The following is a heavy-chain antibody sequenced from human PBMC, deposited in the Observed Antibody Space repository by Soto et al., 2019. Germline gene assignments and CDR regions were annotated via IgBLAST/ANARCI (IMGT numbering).Heavy chain of an antibody. J-gene: IGHJ6*02. Sequence: GASVKVSCKASGYTFTGYYMHWVRQAPGQGLEWMGWINPNSGGTNYAQKFQGRVTMTRDTSISTAYMELSRLRSDDTAVYYCAAQGCSSTSCYTRYYYYGMDVWGQGTTVTVSS. V-gene: IGHV1-2*02. CDR3: AAQGCSSTSCYTRYYYYGMDV. D-gene: IGHD2-2*02. CDR1: GYTFTGYY. CDR2: INPNSGGT.